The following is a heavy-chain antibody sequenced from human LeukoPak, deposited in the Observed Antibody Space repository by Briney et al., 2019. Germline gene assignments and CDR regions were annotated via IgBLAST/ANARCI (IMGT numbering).Heavy chain of an antibody. CDR2: IFPGTGNP. CDR3: ARAFQSLGGLSLPDY. V-gene: IGHV7-4-1*02. Sequence: ASAKDSSKQPGDTSSDNAMNWGRHTLGEGRGWMGWIFPGTGNPTYAQGFTGRFVFSFDPSVSTTYLQINNLQADDTAVYYCARAFQSLGGLSLPDYWGQGTLVTVSS. J-gene: IGHJ4*02. CDR1: GDTSSDNA. D-gene: IGHD3-16*02.